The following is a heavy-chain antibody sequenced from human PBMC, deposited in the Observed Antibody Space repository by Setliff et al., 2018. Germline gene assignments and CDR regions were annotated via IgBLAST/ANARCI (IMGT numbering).Heavy chain of an antibody. CDR3: ARNPASGAYYSSRPFHFDY. CDR1: GESFSGYF. D-gene: IGHD3-22*01. CDR2: VYSTGTT. V-gene: IGHV4-4*08. Sequence: PSETLSLTCAVYGESFSGYFWSWIRQPPGKGPEWIGYVYSTGTTTYNPLLKSRATMSVDTSRKNFSLRLTSVTAADTAIYYCARNPASGAYYSSRPFHFDYWGQGALVTVSS. J-gene: IGHJ4*02.